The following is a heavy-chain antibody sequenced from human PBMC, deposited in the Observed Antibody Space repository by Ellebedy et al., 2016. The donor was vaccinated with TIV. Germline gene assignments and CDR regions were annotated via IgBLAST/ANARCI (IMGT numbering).Heavy chain of an antibody. D-gene: IGHD3-10*01. J-gene: IGHJ5*02. CDR1: GVSISSYY. Sequence: SETLSLTCTISGVSISSYYWSWIRQPPGKGLEWIGYIFNSGTTNYNPSLKSRVTISADTSKNQFSLRLSSVTAADTGVYYCARWFGELLYVRWFDPWGQGTLVTVSS. V-gene: IGHV4-4*08. CDR3: ARWFGELLYVRWFDP. CDR2: IFNSGTT.